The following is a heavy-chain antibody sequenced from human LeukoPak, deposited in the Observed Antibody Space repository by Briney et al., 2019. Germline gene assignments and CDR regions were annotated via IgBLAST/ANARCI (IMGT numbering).Heavy chain of an antibody. Sequence: PGGSLRLSCAASGFTFSSYSMNWVRQAPGKGLEWVACIGSRTGFIYYADSVKGRFTISRDNAKNSLYLQMNSLRAEDTAVYYCARDWDTAMVYYLDYWGQGTPVTVSS. J-gene: IGHJ4*02. V-gene: IGHV3-21*01. CDR2: IGSRTGFI. D-gene: IGHD5-18*01. CDR1: GFTFSSYS. CDR3: ARDWDTAMVYYLDY.